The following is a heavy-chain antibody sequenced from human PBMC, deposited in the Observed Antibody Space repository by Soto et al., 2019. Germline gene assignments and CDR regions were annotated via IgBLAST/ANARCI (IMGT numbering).Heavy chain of an antibody. CDR3: ARDKYYDSSGYWPY. CDR2: IYSGGST. Sequence: GGSLRLSCAASGFTFSSYAMSWVRQAPGKGLEWVSVIYSGGSTYYADSVKGRFTISRDNSKNTLYLQMNSLRAEDTAVYYCARDKYYDSSGYWPYWGQGTLVTVS. V-gene: IGHV3-66*01. D-gene: IGHD3-22*01. CDR1: GFTFSSYA. J-gene: IGHJ4*02.